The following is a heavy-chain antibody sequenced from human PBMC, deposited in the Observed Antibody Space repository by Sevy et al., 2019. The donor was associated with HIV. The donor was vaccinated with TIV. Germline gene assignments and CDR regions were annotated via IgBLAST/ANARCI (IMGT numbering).Heavy chain of an antibody. CDR1: GGSISRYY. J-gene: IGHJ6*03. Sequence: SETLSLTCTVSGGSISRYYWSWIRQPPGKGLEWIGYIYYSGSTDYNPSLKSRVTISVDTSKNQFSLKLSSVTAADTAVYYCAASPVAGYYYYYYMDVWGKGTTVTVSS. V-gene: IGHV4-59*01. D-gene: IGHD6-19*01. CDR3: AASPVAGYYYYYYMDV. CDR2: IYYSGST.